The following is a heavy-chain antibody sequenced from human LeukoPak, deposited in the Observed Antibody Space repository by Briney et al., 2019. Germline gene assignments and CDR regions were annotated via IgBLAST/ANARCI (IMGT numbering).Heavy chain of an antibody. Sequence: GGSLRLSCAASGFTFSSYGMHWVRQAPGKGLEWVAVISYDGSNKYYADSVKGRFTISRDNSKNTLYLQMNSLRAEDTAVYYCAKVYYYGSGSYSYYFDYWGQGTLVTVSS. CDR2: ISYDGSNK. CDR1: GFTFSSYG. D-gene: IGHD3-10*01. CDR3: AKVYYYGSGSYSYYFDY. V-gene: IGHV3-30*18. J-gene: IGHJ4*02.